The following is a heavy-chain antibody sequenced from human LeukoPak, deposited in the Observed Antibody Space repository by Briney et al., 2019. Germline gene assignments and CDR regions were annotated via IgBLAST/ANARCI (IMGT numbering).Heavy chain of an antibody. CDR3: AKDAWGPHFYYYGMDV. CDR2: ISGSGGST. D-gene: IGHD1-26*01. J-gene: IGHJ6*02. Sequence: GGSLRLSCAASGFTFSGYAMSWVRQAPGKGLEWVSAISGSGGSTYYADSVKGRFTISRDNSKNTLYLQMNSLRAEDTAVYYCAKDAWGPHFYYYGMDVWGQGTTVTVSS. CDR1: GFTFSGYA. V-gene: IGHV3-23*01.